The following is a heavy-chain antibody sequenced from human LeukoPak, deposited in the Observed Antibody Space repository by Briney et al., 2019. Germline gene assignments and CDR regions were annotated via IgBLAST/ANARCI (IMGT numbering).Heavy chain of an antibody. V-gene: IGHV3-7*01. CDR1: GFTFSNYW. D-gene: IGHD2-2*01. CDR3: TRVVDSSSSRYQAMPY. J-gene: IGHJ4*02. Sequence: GGSLRLSCAASGFTFSNYWMSWVRQAPGKGLEWVANIKQDESERYYVDSVRGRFTNSRDNAKRSLYLRMDSLRAEDTAMYFCTRVVDSSSSRYQAMPYWGQGTLVTVSS. CDR2: IKQDESER.